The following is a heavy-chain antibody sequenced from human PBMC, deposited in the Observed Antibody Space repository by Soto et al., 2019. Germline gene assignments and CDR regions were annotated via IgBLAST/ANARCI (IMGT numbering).Heavy chain of an antibody. Sequence: PRRVVTVTCIYCGWYRIIKEVGVGLIRQPPGKAREWTALIYCDDDTRYSPSLKSRLTITKDTSKKQVVLTMTNTDPVDTVSYFCADRPWIRYGCSLLAFRGHGTPVTVSS. CDR2: IYCDDDT. V-gene: IGHV2-5*02. CDR1: GWYRIIKEVG. CDR3: ADRPWIRYGCSLLAF. D-gene: IGHD5-12*01. J-gene: IGHJ4*01.